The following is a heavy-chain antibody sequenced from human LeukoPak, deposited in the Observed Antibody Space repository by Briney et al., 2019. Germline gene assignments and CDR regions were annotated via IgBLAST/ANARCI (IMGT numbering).Heavy chain of an antibody. V-gene: IGHV3-53*01. Sequence: GGSLRLSCAASGFTVSSNYMSWVRQAPGKGLEWVSVMYSGGSTYYADSVKGRFTISRDNPKNTLYLQMNSLRAEDTAVYYCARLFYSFGPGLVFQHWGQGTLVTVSS. CDR2: MYSGGST. J-gene: IGHJ1*01. CDR3: ARLFYSFGPGLVFQH. CDR1: GFTVSSNY. D-gene: IGHD1-26*01.